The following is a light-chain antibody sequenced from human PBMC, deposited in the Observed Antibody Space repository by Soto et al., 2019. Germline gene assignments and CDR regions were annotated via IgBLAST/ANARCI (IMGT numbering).Light chain of an antibody. CDR2: AGS. J-gene: IGKJ1*01. CDR3: QQYQTYSRT. Sequence: DIQMTQSPSTVSASVGDRVTITCRASQGINTWLAWYRQRPGEAPQLLIYAGSTLAMGVPSRFSGSGSGTDFTLSISRLQPDDFATCYCQQYQTYSRTFGQGTKVEVK. V-gene: IGKV1-5*01. CDR1: QGINTW.